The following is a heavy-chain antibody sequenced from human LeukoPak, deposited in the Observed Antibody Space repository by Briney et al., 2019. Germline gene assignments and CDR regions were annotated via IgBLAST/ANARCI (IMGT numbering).Heavy chain of an antibody. D-gene: IGHD3-22*01. CDR2: INHNGST. CDR3: ARDPSGAHYDSSGYQGYYYYYMDV. J-gene: IGHJ6*03. Sequence: SETLSLTCAVYGGSFSGYYWSWVRQPPGKGLEWIGEINHNGSTNYNPSLKSRITISVDTSKNQFSLKLSSVTAADTAVYYCARDPSGAHYDSSGYQGYYYYYMDVWGKGTTVTISS. CDR1: GGSFSGYY. V-gene: IGHV4-34*01.